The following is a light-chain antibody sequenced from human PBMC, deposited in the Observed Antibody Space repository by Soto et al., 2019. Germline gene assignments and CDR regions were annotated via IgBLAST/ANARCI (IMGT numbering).Light chain of an antibody. CDR2: GTS. V-gene: IGKV1-6*01. Sequence: AIQMTQSPSSLSVSVGDRVTITCRASQDIRNDLGWYQQKPGKAPKLLIYGTSNLQSGVPSRFSGSGSGKDFTLTISSLQPEDFAIYYCLQDYIYPYTCGQGTKLEIK. CDR3: LQDYIYPYT. J-gene: IGKJ2*01. CDR1: QDIRND.